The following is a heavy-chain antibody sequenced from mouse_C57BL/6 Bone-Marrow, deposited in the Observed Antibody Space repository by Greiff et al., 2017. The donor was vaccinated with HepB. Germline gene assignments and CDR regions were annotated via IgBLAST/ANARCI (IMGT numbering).Heavy chain of an antibody. V-gene: IGHV1-53*01. CDR2: INPSNGGT. CDR1: GYTFTSYW. J-gene: IGHJ1*03. CDR3: ASERGYYYGSSGDWYFDV. Sequence: QVQLQQPGTELVKPGASVKLSCKASGYTFTSYWMHWVKQRPGQGLEWIGNINPSNGGTNYNEKFKSKATLTVDKSSSTAYMQLSSLTSEDSAVYYWASERGYYYGSSGDWYFDVWGTGTTVTVSS. D-gene: IGHD1-1*01.